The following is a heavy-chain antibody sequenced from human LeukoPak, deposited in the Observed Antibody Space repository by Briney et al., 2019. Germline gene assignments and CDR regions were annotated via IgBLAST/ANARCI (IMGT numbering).Heavy chain of an antibody. Sequence: GGSLRLSCAASGFTFSSYGMHWVRQAPGNGLEWVAFIRYDGGNKYYADSVKGRFTISRDNSKNTLYLQMNSLRAEDTAVYYCAKGSKEVLFTRDHYMDVWGKGTTVTISS. CDR2: IRYDGGNK. D-gene: IGHD3-3*01. J-gene: IGHJ6*03. CDR3: AKGSKEVLFTRDHYMDV. V-gene: IGHV3-30*02. CDR1: GFTFSSYG.